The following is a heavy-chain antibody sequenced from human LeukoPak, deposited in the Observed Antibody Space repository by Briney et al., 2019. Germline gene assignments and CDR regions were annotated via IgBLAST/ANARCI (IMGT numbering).Heavy chain of an antibody. J-gene: IGHJ3*02. CDR3: VRETSIAIAGSHAFDI. D-gene: IGHD6-13*01. V-gene: IGHV3-74*01. CDR2: IYSDGRTT. CDR1: GFTFSSSW. Sequence: GGSLRLSCVASGFTFSSSWMHWVRRVPGKGVVWGSRIYSDGRTTDYADSVKGRFTISRDNAKNMLYLEMSSLSAEDTAVYYCVRETSIAIAGSHAFDIWGQGTMVTVSS.